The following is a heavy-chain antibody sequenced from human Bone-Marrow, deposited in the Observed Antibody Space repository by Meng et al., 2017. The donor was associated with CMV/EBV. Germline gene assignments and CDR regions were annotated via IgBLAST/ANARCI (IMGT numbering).Heavy chain of an antibody. V-gene: IGHV1-2*02. CDR3: ARVPPGGYNYGSFDY. D-gene: IGHD5-24*01. J-gene: IGHJ4*02. CDR1: GYTFTGYY. CDR2: INPNSGST. Sequence: ASVKVSCKASGYTFTGYYMHWVRQAPGQGLEWMGWINPNSGSTNYAQKFQGRVTMTRDTSISTAYMELSRLRSDDTAVYYCARVPPGGYNYGSFDYWGQGTLVTVSS.